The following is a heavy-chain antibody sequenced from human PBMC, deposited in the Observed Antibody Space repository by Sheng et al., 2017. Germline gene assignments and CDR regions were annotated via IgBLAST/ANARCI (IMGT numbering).Heavy chain of an antibody. V-gene: IGHV1-69*05. Sequence: QVQLVQSGAEVKKPGSSVKVSCKASGGTFSSYAISWVRQAPGQGLEWMGGIIPIFGTANYAQKFQGRVTITTDESTSTAYMELSSLRSEDTAVYYCTGTGVATNYYYDSRNRSPWPKFDYWGQGTLVTVSS. CDR1: GGTFSSYA. J-gene: IGHJ4*02. CDR3: TGTGVATNYYYDSRNRSPWPKFDY. D-gene: IGHD3-22*01. CDR2: IIPIFGTA.